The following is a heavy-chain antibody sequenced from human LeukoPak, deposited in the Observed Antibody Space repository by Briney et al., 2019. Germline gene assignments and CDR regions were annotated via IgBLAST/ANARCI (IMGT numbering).Heavy chain of an antibody. CDR1: GYSFTSYW. J-gene: IGHJ4*02. Sequence: GESLKIPCKGSGYSFTSYWISWVRQMPGKGLEWMGRIDPSDSYPNYSPSFQGHVTISADKSISTAYLQWSSLKASDTAMYYCAREEGTAMVSYFDYWGQGTLVTVSS. V-gene: IGHV5-10-1*01. CDR2: IDPSDSYP. D-gene: IGHD5-18*01. CDR3: AREEGTAMVSYFDY.